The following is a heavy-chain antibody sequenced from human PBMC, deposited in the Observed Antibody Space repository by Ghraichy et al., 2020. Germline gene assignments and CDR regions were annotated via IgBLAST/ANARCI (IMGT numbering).Heavy chain of an antibody. J-gene: IGHJ2*01. CDR3: AGSFTVIRYFGL. CDR1: GGSITSSNYY. V-gene: IGHV4-39*01. Sequence: SETLSLTCSVSGGSITSSNYYWGWIRQSPGKGLEWIGSLHHTGSTYYNPSLKSRVTMSADTSTNQFSLRLTSVTAADTSVYYCAGSFTVIRYFGLWGRGTLVTVSP. D-gene: IGHD4-23*01. CDR2: LHHTGST.